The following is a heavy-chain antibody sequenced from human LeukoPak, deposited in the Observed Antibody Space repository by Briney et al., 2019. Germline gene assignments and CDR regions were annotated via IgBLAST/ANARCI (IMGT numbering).Heavy chain of an antibody. Sequence: GGSLRLSCAASGFTFSSYAMSWVRQAPGKGLEWVSAISGSGGSTYDADSVKGRFTISRDNPKNTLYLQMNSLRAEDTAVYYCANGLQGYCRSTSCSNFDYWGQGTLVTVSS. V-gene: IGHV3-23*01. J-gene: IGHJ4*02. CDR3: ANGLQGYCRSTSCSNFDY. D-gene: IGHD2-2*01. CDR2: ISGSGGST. CDR1: GFTFSSYA.